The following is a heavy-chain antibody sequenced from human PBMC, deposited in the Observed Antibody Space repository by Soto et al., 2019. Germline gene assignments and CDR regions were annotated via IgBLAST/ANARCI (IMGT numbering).Heavy chain of an antibody. J-gene: IGHJ4*02. D-gene: IGHD2-15*01. CDR1: GGTFSSYT. V-gene: IGHV1-69*04. CDR2: IIPILGIA. CDR3: ARDLGSIFNRGDY. Sequence: ASVKVSCKASGGTFSSYTISWVRQAPGQGLEWMGRIIPILGIANYAQKFQGRVTITADKSTSTAYMELSSLRSEDTAVYYCARDLGSIFNRGDYWGQGTLVTVSS.